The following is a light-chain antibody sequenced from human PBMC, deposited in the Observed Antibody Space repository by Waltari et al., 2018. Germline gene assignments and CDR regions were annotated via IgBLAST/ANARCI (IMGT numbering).Light chain of an antibody. CDR1: QSISDN. Sequence: EIVMTQSPATLSVSPGERVTLSCRASQSISDNLAWYHQKPGQAPRLLTYRASTRDTGIPARFSGSGSGTEFSLTISSLQSEDFGVYYCQQYNNWPPRDTFGQGTKVEI. CDR2: RAS. J-gene: IGKJ2*01. V-gene: IGKV3D-15*01. CDR3: QQYNNWPPRDT.